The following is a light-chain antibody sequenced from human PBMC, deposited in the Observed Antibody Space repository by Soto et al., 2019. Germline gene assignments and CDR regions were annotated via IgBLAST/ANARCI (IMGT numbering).Light chain of an antibody. CDR3: QQYNSYRT. V-gene: IGKV1-5*01. CDR2: DAS. Sequence: IKMNQSPSTLSASVEDRVTITCRASQSISSWLAWYQQKPGKAPKLLIYDASSLESGVPSRFSGSGSGTEFTLTISSLQPDDFATYYCQQYNSYRTFGQGTKV. CDR1: QSISSW. J-gene: IGKJ1*01.